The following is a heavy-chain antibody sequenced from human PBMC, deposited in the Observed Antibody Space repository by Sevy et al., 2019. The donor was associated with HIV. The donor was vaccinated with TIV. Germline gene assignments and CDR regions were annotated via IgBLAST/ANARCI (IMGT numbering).Heavy chain of an antibody. V-gene: IGHV1-18*01. J-gene: IGHJ4*02. CDR1: GYTFSGYS. CDR2: MNTYNGNT. CDR3: ARDTREKSFDY. Sequence: ASVKFSCKASGYTFSGYSISWVRQAPGQGLEWMGWMNTYNGNTKYAQKVQGRVTMTTETSTRTAYMELRGLRSDDTAVYYCARDTREKSFDYWGQGTLVTVSS.